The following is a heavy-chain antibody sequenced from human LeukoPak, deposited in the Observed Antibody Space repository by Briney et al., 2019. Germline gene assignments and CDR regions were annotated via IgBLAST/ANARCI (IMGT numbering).Heavy chain of an antibody. CDR2: IYYSGST. V-gene: IGHV4-30-4*01. J-gene: IGHJ5*02. CDR3: PRAYGDYANWFDP. CDR1: GGSISSGDYY. D-gene: IGHD4-17*01. Sequence: PSQTLSLTCTVSGGSISSGDYYWRWTRQPPGKGLEWIGYIYYSGSTYYNPSLKSRVTISVDTSKNQFSLKLSSVTAADTAVYYCPRAYGDYANWFDPWGQGTLVTVSS.